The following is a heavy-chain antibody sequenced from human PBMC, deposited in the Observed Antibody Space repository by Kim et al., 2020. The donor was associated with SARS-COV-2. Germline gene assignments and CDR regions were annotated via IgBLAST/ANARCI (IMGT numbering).Heavy chain of an antibody. CDR3: ATGPYYYDSSGYEDDY. CDR1: GFTFSSYA. J-gene: IGHJ4*02. D-gene: IGHD3-22*01. V-gene: IGHV3-23*01. CDR2: ISGSGGST. Sequence: GGSLRLSCAASGFTFSSYAMSWVRQAPGKGLEWVSAISGSGGSTYYADSVKGRFTISRDNSKNTLYLQMNSLRAEDTAVYYCATGPYYYDSSGYEDDYWGQGTLVTVSS.